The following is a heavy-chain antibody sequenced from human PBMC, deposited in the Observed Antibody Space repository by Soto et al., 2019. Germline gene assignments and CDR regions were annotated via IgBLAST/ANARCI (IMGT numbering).Heavy chain of an antibody. Sequence: PSETLSLTCTVSGGSISSYYWIWIRQPPGKGLEWIGYIYYSGSTNYNPSLKSRVTISVDTSKNQFSLKLSSVTAADTAVYYCARHYGSGSYYNWGYYYYYMEVWGKGTTVTVSS. CDR1: GGSISSYY. J-gene: IGHJ6*03. V-gene: IGHV4-59*08. CDR2: IYYSGST. D-gene: IGHD3-10*01. CDR3: ARHYGSGSYYNWGYYYYYMEV.